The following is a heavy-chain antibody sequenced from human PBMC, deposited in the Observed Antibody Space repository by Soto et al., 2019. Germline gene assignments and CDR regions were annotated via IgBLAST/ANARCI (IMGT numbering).Heavy chain of an antibody. CDR3: ARGGNGDNVGYWYCDL. D-gene: IGHD4-17*01. J-gene: IGHJ2*01. Sequence: QVQLVQSGAEVKKPGASVEVSCKASGYTFTTYYIHWVRHAPGQGPEWMGVINPGGVSTKYAQKFQDRVTMTSATSTSTVYMELSSLRSEDTAVYFCARGGNGDNVGYWYCDLWGRGTLVTVSP. CDR1: GYTFTTYY. CDR2: INPGGVST. V-gene: IGHV1-46*01.